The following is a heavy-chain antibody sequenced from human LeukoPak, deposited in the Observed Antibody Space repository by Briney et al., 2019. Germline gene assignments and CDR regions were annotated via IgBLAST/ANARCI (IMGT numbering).Heavy chain of an antibody. J-gene: IGHJ4*02. V-gene: IGHV3-30*04. CDR3: AKDGGAAAGNPVDY. CDR2: ISYDGSNK. D-gene: IGHD6-13*01. Sequence: PGGSLRLSCAASGFTFSSYAMHWVRQAPGKGLEWVAAISYDGSNKYYADSVKGRFTISRGNSKNTLYLQMNSLRAEDTAVYYCAKDGGAAAGNPVDYWGQGTLVTVSS. CDR1: GFTFSSYA.